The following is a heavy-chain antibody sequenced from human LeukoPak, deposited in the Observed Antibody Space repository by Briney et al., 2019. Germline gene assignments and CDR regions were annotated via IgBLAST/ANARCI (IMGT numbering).Heavy chain of an antibody. CDR2: ISSSSSYI. D-gene: IGHD2-2*01. J-gene: IGHJ4*02. CDR3: ALYCSSTSCSPFDY. V-gene: IGHV3-21*01. CDR1: GFTFSSYS. Sequence: GSLRLSCAASGFTFSSYSMNWVRQAPGKGLEWVSSISSSSSYIYYADSVKGRFTISRDNAKNSPYLQMNSLRAEDTAVYYSALYCSSTSCSPFDYWGQGTLVTVSS.